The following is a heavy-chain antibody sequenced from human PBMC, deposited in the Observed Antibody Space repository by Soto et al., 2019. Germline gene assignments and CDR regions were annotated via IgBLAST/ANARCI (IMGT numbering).Heavy chain of an antibody. D-gene: IGHD3-16*02. V-gene: IGHV3-30*04. J-gene: IGHJ6*02. CDR1: GFTFKNYA. CDR2: ISSDGRSK. Sequence: GGSLRLSCEASGFTFKNYAFHLVRHSPGKGLEWVAGISSDGRSKFYGDSVRGRFTISRDISENMLYLQMTSLRVEDMALYYCARGNSIDYRHFGFDVWGQGRTVTV. CDR3: ARGNSIDYRHFGFDV.